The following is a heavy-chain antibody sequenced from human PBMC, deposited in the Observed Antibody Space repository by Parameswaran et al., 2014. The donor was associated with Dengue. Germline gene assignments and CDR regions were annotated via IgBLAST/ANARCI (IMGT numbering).Heavy chain of an antibody. CDR2: INHSGST. J-gene: IGHJ4*02. D-gene: IGHD6-19*01. Sequence: VRQAPGKGPEWIGEINHSGSTNYNPSLKSRVTISVDTSKNQFSLKLSSVTAADTAVYYCATLPYSSGWRFFDYWGQGTLVTVSS. CDR3: ATLPYSSGWRFFDY. V-gene: IGHV4-34*01.